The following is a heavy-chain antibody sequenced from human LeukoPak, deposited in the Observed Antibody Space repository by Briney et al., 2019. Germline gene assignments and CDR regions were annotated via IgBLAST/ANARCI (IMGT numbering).Heavy chain of an antibody. CDR3: ARDPLYCSSTSCYTGHWFDP. CDR1: GYTFTSYY. D-gene: IGHD2-2*02. Sequence: ASVKVSCKASGYTFTSYYMHWVRQAPGQGLEWMGIINPNSGGTNYAQKFQGRVTMTRDTSISTAYMELSRLRSDDTAVYYCARDPLYCSSTSCYTGHWFDPWGQGTLVTVSS. CDR2: INPNSGGT. J-gene: IGHJ5*02. V-gene: IGHV1-2*02.